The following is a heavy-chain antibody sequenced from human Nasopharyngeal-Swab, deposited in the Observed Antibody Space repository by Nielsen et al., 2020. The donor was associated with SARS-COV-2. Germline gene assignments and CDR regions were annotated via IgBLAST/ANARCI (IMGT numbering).Heavy chain of an antibody. V-gene: IGHV2-5*01. D-gene: IGHD2-2*02. CDR3: AHRGGYCSSTSCYTAFEFVVEYYFDY. CDR2: IYWNDDK. J-gene: IGHJ4*02. Sequence: WIRQPPGKALEWLALIYWNDDKRYSPSLKSRITITKDTSKNQVVLTMTNMDPVDTATYYCAHRGGYCSSTSCYTAFEFVVEYYFDYWGQGTLVTVSS.